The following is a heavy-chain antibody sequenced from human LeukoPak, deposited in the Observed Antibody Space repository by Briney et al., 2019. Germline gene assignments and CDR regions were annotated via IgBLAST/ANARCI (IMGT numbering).Heavy chain of an antibody. V-gene: IGHV1-18*01. Sequence: ASVKVSCKASGYTFTSYGISWVRQAPGQGLEWMGWVSSYSGDTNYEQKFQGRVTMTTEKSTTTAYMELRSLRSDDTAVYYCARGSYYDFWGQGTLVTVSS. J-gene: IGHJ4*02. CDR3: ARGSYYDF. CDR1: GYTFTSYG. D-gene: IGHD1-26*01. CDR2: VSSYSGDT.